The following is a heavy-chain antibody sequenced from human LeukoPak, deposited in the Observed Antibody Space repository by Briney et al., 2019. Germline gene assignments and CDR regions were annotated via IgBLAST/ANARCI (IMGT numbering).Heavy chain of an antibody. V-gene: IGHV3-11*01. CDR1: GFTFSDYY. CDR2: ISSSGSTI. D-gene: IGHD6-19*01. CDR3: AKRGSGWYEDYYYYMDV. Sequence: GGSLRLSCAASGFTFSDYYMSWIRQAPGKGLEWVSYISSSGSTIYYADSVKGRFTISRDNAKNSLYLQTNSLRAEDTAVYYCAKRGSGWYEDYYYYMDVWGKGTTVTISS. J-gene: IGHJ6*03.